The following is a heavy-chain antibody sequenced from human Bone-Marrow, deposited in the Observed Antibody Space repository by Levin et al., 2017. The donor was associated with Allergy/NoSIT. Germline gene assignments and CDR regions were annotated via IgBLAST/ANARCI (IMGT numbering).Heavy chain of an antibody. Sequence: GESLKISCKASGYTFTNYGITWVRQAPGQGLEWMGWISGYNGNTGYAQKFQGRVTLTTDASTSTAYMELRSLTSDDTAVYYCAKSGGYNYIDYWGQGTLVTVSS. CDR1: GYTFTNYG. J-gene: IGHJ4*02. V-gene: IGHV1-18*04. CDR3: AKSGGYNYIDY. CDR2: ISGYNGNT. D-gene: IGHD5-18*01.